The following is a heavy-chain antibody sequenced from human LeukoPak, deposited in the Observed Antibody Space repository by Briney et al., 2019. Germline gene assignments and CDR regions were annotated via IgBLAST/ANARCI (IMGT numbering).Heavy chain of an antibody. CDR2: INYSGST. J-gene: IGHJ4*02. CDR1: GGSVSSYY. V-gene: IGHV4-59*02. Sequence: SETLTLTCIVSGGSVSSYYWSWIRQPPGKGLEWIGDINYSGSTNYNPSLKSRVTISVDTSKNQFSLKLRSVTAADTAVYYCARERRNPDTSMLIKRDFDFWGQGNPGPVFS. CDR3: ARERRNPDTSMLIKRDFDF. D-gene: IGHD5-18*01.